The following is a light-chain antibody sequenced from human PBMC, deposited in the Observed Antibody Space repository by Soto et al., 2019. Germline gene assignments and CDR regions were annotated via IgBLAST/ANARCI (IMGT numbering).Light chain of an antibody. CDR3: QQSYSTPL. CDR2: AAS. V-gene: IGKV1-39*01. CDR1: QSISSW. Sequence: DIQMTQYPTTLSSSLGDRITITCRASQSISSWLAWYQQKPGKAPKLLIYAASSLQSGVPSRFSGSGSGTDFTLTISSLQPEDFATYYCQQSYSTPLFGPGTKVDIK. J-gene: IGKJ3*01.